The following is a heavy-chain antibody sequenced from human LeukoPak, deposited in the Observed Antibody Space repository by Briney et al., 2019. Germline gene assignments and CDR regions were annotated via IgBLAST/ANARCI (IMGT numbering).Heavy chain of an antibody. J-gene: IGHJ4*02. D-gene: IGHD6-13*01. CDR3: ARPGSSWYGALDS. CDR1: GFTFSNYW. V-gene: IGHV3-7*01. CDR2: IEQDGSEK. Sequence: GGSLRLSCAASGFTFSNYWMNWVRQAPGKGLEWVANIEQDGSEKYYVDSVRGRFTISRDNAKNSLFLQMNSLRAEDTAVYYCARPGSSWYGALDSWGQGTLVTVSS.